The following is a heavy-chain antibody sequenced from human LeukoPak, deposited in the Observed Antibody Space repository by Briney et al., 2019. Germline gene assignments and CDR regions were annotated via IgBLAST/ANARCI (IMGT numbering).Heavy chain of an antibody. D-gene: IGHD1-26*01. V-gene: IGHV3-21*01. J-gene: IGHJ4*02. CDR1: GFTFSSYS. Sequence: PGGSLRLSCAASGFTFSSYSMNWVRQAPGKGLELVSSISSSSSYIYYADSVKGRFTISRDNAKNSLYLQMNSLRAEDTAVYYCARGEIHSGSYYDYWGPGALVTVSS. CDR2: ISSSSSYI. CDR3: ARGEIHSGSYYDY.